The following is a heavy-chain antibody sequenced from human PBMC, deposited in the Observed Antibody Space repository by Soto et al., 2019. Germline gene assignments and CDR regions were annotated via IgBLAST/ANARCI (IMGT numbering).Heavy chain of an antibody. V-gene: IGHV3-7*03. Sequence: HPGGSLRLSCAASGFTFSSYWMSWVRQAPGKGLEWVANIKQDGSEKYYVDSVKGRFTISRDNAKNSLYLQMNSLRAEDTAVYYCARSPHVWFGGNNWFDPWGQGTLVTVSS. CDR2: IKQDGSEK. J-gene: IGHJ5*02. CDR3: ARSPHVWFGGNNWFDP. CDR1: GFTFSSYW. D-gene: IGHD3-10*01.